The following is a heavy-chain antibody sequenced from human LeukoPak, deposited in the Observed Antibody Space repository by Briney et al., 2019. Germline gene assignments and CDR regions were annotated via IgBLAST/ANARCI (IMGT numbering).Heavy chain of an antibody. CDR1: GYTFTSYY. D-gene: IGHD5-18*01. CDR2: INPSGGST. J-gene: IGHJ4*02. Sequence: ASVKVSCKASGYTFTSYYMHWVRQAPGQGLEWMGIINPSGGSTSYAQKFQGRVTMTRDTSTSTVYMELSSLRSEDTAVYYYARDRKKTWIQLDYFDYWGQGTLVTVSS. V-gene: IGHV1-46*01. CDR3: ARDRKKTWIQLDYFDY.